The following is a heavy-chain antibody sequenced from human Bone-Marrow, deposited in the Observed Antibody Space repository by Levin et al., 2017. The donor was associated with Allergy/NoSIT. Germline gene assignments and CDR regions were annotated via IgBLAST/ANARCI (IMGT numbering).Heavy chain of an antibody. CDR2: ISEDASET. CDR3: AKTTVEGGDYLDYFDY. CDR1: GFTFSGYG. J-gene: IGHJ4*02. V-gene: IGHV3-30*18. Sequence: GESLKISCAASGFTFSGYGMHWVRQAPGKGLEWVAVISEDASETYYADSVKGRFTISRDNSKNTLYLQVNSLRAEDTAVYFCAKTTVEGGDYLDYFDYWGQGTLVTVSS. D-gene: IGHD4-17*01.